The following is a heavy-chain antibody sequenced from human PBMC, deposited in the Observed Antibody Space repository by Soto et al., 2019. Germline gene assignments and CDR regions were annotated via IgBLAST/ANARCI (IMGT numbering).Heavy chain of an antibody. V-gene: IGHV3-33*01. J-gene: IGHJ3*02. CDR3: ASESLIVVEPATPYAFDM. CDR1: GFTFSSYG. D-gene: IGHD2-2*01. CDR2: IWYDGSNQ. Sequence: GGSLRLSCAASGFTFSSYGMHWVRQAPGKGLEWVAGIWYDGSNQHYTDSVKGRFTISRDNSRNTVSLQMNSLTAEDTAVYFCASESLIVVEPATPYAFDMWGQGTVVTVSS.